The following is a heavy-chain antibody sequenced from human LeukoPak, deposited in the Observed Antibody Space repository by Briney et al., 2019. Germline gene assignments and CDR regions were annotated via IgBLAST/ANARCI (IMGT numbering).Heavy chain of an antibody. CDR2: INHSGST. D-gene: IGHD4-23*01. CDR3: AGDLRWFDY. V-gene: IGHV4-34*01. CDR1: GGSFSGYY. Sequence: SETLALTCAVYGGSFSGYYWSWIRQPPGKGLEWIGEINHSGSTNYNPSLKSRVTISVDTSKNQFSLKLSSVTAADTAVYYCAGDLRWFDYWGQGTLVTVSS. J-gene: IGHJ4*02.